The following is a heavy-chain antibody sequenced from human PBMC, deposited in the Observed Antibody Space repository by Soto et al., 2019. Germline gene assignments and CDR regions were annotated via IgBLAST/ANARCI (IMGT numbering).Heavy chain of an antibody. CDR1: GFRFSGFW. V-gene: IGHV3-7*01. Sequence: EVQLVESGGGLVQPGGSLRLSCGASGFRFSGFWMNWVRQAPGKGLEWVANIKEDGTEKNAVDSVKGRFTISRDNAKNLLFLQMNSLRVEDTAVYSCARGLFNYLYGMDVCGQGTTVTVSS. CDR3: ARGLFNYLYGMDV. J-gene: IGHJ6*02. CDR2: IKEDGTEK.